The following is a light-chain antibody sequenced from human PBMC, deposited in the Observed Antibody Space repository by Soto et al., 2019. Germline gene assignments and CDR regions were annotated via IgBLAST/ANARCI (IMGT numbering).Light chain of an antibody. CDR2: EVS. J-gene: IGLJ1*01. CDR1: SSDIGGYNY. V-gene: IGLV2-14*01. CDR3: SSYTGSSTLYV. Sequence: QSVLTQPASVSGSPGQSITISCTGTSSDIGGYNYVSWYRQHPGKVPKLMIFEVSNRPSGVSYRFSGSKSGNTASLTISGLQAEAEADYYCSSYTGSSTLYVFGTGTKVTVL.